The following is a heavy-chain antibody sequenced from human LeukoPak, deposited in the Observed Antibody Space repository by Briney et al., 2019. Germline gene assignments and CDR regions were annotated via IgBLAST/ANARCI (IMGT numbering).Heavy chain of an antibody. CDR3: ARGAEYSSSAGWFDP. V-gene: IGHV4-4*07. Sequence: SETLSLTCTVSGGSISSYYWSWIRQPAGKGLEWIGRIYTSGSTNYNPSLKSRVTMSVDTSKNQFSLKLSSVTAADTAVYYCARGAEYSSSAGWFDPWGQGTLVTVPS. CDR2: IYTSGST. D-gene: IGHD6-6*01. J-gene: IGHJ5*02. CDR1: GGSISSYY.